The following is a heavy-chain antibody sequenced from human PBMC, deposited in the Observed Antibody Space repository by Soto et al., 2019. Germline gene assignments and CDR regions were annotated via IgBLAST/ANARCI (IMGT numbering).Heavy chain of an antibody. CDR1: GGTFSSYA. D-gene: IGHD3-3*01. CDR2: IIPIFGTA. J-gene: IGHJ6*04. Sequence: SVKVSCKASGGTFSSYAISWVRQAPGQGLEWMGGIIPIFGTANYAQKFQGRVTITADESTSTAYMELSSLRSEDTAVYYCARGYSDFWSGYGSSYYYGMDVWGKGTTVTVAS. CDR3: ARGYSDFWSGYGSSYYYGMDV. V-gene: IGHV1-69*13.